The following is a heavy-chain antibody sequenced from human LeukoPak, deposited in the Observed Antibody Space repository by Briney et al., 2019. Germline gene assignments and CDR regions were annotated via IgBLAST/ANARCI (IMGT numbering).Heavy chain of an antibody. V-gene: IGHV3-30*18. D-gene: IGHD6-19*01. CDR2: ISYDGSNK. CDR1: GFTFSSYG. CDR3: AKVDGLAVAGTPFFDY. J-gene: IGHJ4*02. Sequence: GGSLRLSCAASGFTFSSYGMHWVRQAPGKGLEWVAVISYDGSNKYYADSVKGRFTISRDNSKNTLYLQMNSLRAEDTAVYYCAKVDGLAVAGTPFFDYWGQGTPVTVSS.